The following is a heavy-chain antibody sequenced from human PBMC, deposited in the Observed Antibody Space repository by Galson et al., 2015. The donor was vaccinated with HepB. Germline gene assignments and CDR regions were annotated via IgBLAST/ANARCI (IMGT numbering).Heavy chain of an antibody. J-gene: IGHJ4*02. Sequence: LRLSCAASGFTVSSNYMSWVRQAPGKGLEWVSVIYGGGSTYYADSVKGRFSISRDNSKNTLSLQMSSLRAEDTAVYYCARGTPYNFDTSGYFPLYYLDYWGQGTLVTVSS. CDR1: GFTVSSNY. V-gene: IGHV3-66*02. D-gene: IGHD3-22*01. CDR2: IYGGGST. CDR3: ARGTPYNFDTSGYFPLYYLDY.